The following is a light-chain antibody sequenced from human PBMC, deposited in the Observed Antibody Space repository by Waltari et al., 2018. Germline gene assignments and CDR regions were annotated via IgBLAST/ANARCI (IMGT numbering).Light chain of an antibody. V-gene: IGKV1-27*01. J-gene: IGKJ4*01. Sequence: DIQMTQSPSSLSAFVGDRVTITCRTSQGISNYLACYQQKPGKVPKLLIYAASTLQSGVPSRFSGSGSGTDFTLTISSLQPEDVATYYCQKYNSALFTFGQGTRIEIK. CDR1: QGISNY. CDR3: QKYNSALFT. CDR2: AAS.